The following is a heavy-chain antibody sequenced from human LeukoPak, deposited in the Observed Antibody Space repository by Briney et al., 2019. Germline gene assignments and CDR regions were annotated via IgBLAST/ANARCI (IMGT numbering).Heavy chain of an antibody. V-gene: IGHV1-18*01. J-gene: IGHJ4*02. CDR3: ATALGIYSSGWYCDN. D-gene: IGHD6-19*01. Sequence: GASVNVSCKASGHTFTNCGFGWVRQAPGQGLEWMGWISAYNGNTNYAQKFQGRVTLTTDTSTNKAYMELRSLRSDDTAVYYCATALGIYSSGWYCDNWGQGTLVTVSS. CDR1: GHTFTNCG. CDR2: ISAYNGNT.